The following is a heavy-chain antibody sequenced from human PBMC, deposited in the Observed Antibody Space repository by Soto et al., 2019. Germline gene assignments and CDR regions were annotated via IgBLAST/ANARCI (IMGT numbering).Heavy chain of an antibody. J-gene: IGHJ4*02. D-gene: IGHD3-22*01. CDR1: GYTLTELS. CDR3: ATDYYYDSSGYPKVY. CDR2: FDPEDGET. V-gene: IGHV1-24*01. Sequence: QVQLVQSGAEVKKPGASVKVSCEVSGYTLTELSMHWVRQAPGKGLEWMGGFDPEDGETIYAQKFQGRVTMNEDTSTDTAYMELSSLRSEDTAVYYCATDYYYDSSGYPKVYWGQGTLVTVSS.